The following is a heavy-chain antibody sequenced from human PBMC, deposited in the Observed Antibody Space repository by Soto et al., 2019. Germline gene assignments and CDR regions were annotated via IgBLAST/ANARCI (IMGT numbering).Heavy chain of an antibody. CDR3: ARPSVPATRGPLDY. J-gene: IGHJ4*02. D-gene: IGHD6-19*01. Sequence: PSETLSLTCTVSGGSSGAYFWNWVRQPPGKGLEWIGNIYYTGATSYNPSLESRVTISLDTSKSQFSLRLSSVTAADTAVYYCARPSVPATRGPLDYWGQGALVTVSS. CDR1: GGSSGAYF. V-gene: IGHV4-59*01. CDR2: IYYTGAT.